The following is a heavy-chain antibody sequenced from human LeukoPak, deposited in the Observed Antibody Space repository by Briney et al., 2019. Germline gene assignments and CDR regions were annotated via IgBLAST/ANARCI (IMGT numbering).Heavy chain of an antibody. J-gene: IGHJ5*02. CDR3: AKAVGAYNWFDP. CDR2: ISAGGSST. Sequence: GGFLRLSCAASGFTFSSSAMSWVRQAPGKGLEWVSHISAGGSSTYYADSAKGRFTVSRDNSNNMLYLQMNSLRVEDTAVFYCAKAVGAYNWFDPWGQGTLVTVSS. CDR1: GFTFSSSA. V-gene: IGHV3-23*01. D-gene: IGHD1-26*01.